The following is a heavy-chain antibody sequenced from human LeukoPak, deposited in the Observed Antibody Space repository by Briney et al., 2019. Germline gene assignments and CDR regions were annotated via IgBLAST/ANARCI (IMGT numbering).Heavy chain of an antibody. CDR2: ISYDGSNK. J-gene: IGHJ4*02. Sequence: SGRSLTLSCAASGFTFNSYGMHWVPQAPDKGVEWVADISYDGSNKYYADSVKGRFTSSRDNSKNTLYLQMNSQRAEDRAVYYGAKSSADASRDFDYWGQGTLVTVSS. CDR3: AKSSADASRDFDY. CDR1: GFTFNSYG. V-gene: IGHV3-30*18. D-gene: IGHD3-10*01.